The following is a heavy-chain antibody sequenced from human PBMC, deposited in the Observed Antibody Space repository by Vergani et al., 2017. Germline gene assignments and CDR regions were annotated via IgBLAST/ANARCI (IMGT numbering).Heavy chain of an antibody. D-gene: IGHD6-6*01. J-gene: IGHJ4*02. CDR2: IGTAGDT. CDR1: GFTFSTYD. V-gene: IGHV3-13*01. CDR3: ARRHSSSPALDY. Sequence: EVQMVESGGGLVKPGGSLRLSCVASGFTFSTYDMHWVRQATGKGLEWVSAIGTAGDTYYPGSVKGRFTISRENAKNSLYLQMNGLRAGDTAVYYCARRHSSSPALDYWGQGTLVTVSS.